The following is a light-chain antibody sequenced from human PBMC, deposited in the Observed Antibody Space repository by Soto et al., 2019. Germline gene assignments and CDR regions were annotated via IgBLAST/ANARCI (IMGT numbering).Light chain of an antibody. CDR1: QSVSNN. Sequence: EIVMTQSPATLSVSPGERVTLSCRASQSVSNNLAWYQQKPGQAPRLLIYGASTRATGIPFRFSGSGSGTEFTLTISGLQSEDFAVYYCQQYNNWPPYTFGQGTKLEIK. J-gene: IGKJ2*01. CDR2: GAS. CDR3: QQYNNWPPYT. V-gene: IGKV3-15*01.